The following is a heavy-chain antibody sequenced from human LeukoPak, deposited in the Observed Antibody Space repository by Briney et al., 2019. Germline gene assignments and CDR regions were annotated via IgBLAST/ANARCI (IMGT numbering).Heavy chain of an antibody. V-gene: IGHV4-34*01. J-gene: IGHJ4*02. CDR2: INHSGST. CDR1: DGSFSGYY. D-gene: IGHD3-3*01. CDR3: ARGLNDSWTGENY. Sequence: SETLSLTCTVYDGSFSGYYWSWIRQPPGKGLEWIGEINHSGSTNYNPSLKSRVTISLDTSKSQFSLKVRYVTAADTAVYYCARGLNDSWTGENYWGQGTLVTVSS.